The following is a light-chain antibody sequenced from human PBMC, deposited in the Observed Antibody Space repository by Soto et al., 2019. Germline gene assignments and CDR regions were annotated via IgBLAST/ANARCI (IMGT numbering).Light chain of an antibody. J-gene: IGKJ1*01. V-gene: IGKV1-5*03. CDR3: QHYNSYSEA. CDR2: KAS. Sequence: DLQMTQSPSTLSESVGDRATITCGASQTISSWLAWYQQKPGKAPKLLIYKASTLKSGVPSRFSGSGSGTEFTLTISSLQPDDFATYYCQHYNSYSEAFGQGTKVDIK. CDR1: QTISSW.